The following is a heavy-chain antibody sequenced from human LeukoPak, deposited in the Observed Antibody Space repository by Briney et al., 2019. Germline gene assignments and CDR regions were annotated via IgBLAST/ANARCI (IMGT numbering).Heavy chain of an antibody. Sequence: SETLSLTCAVYGGSFSGYYWSWIRQPPGKGLEWIGEINHSGSTNYNPSLKSRVTISVDTSKNQFSLKLSSVTAADTAVYYCARVRGGAMVPFDYWGQGTLVTVSS. V-gene: IGHV4-34*01. CDR2: INHSGST. CDR1: GGSFSGYY. D-gene: IGHD5-18*01. CDR3: ARVRGGAMVPFDY. J-gene: IGHJ4*02.